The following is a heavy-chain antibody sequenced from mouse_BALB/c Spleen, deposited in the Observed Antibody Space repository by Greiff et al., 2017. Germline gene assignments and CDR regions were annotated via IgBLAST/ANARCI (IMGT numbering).Heavy chain of an antibody. V-gene: IGHV2-9*02. CDR3: ARDELRPSWFAY. CDR1: GFSLTSYG. J-gene: IGHJ3*01. CDR2: IWAGGST. Sequence: VQLQESGPGLVAPSQSLSITCTVSGFSLTSYGVHWVRQPPGKGLEWLGVIWAGGSTNYNSALMSRLSISKDNSKSQVFLKMNSLQTDDTARYYCARDELRPSWFAYWGQGTLVTVSA. D-gene: IGHD1-2*01.